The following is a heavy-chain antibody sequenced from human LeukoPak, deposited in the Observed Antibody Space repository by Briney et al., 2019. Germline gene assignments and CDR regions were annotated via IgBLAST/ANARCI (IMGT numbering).Heavy chain of an antibody. D-gene: IGHD1-7*01. CDR2: IRYDGSIK. CDR3: AKPVQGGVYNWNYLGWFDP. J-gene: IGHJ5*02. Sequence: GGSLRLSCAASGFTFSSYGLHWVRQAPGKGLEWVAFIRYDGSIKYYADSVKGRFTISRDNSKNTLYLQMHSLRAEDTAVYYCAKPVQGGVYNWNYLGWFDPWGLGTLVTVSS. V-gene: IGHV3-30*02. CDR1: GFTFSSYG.